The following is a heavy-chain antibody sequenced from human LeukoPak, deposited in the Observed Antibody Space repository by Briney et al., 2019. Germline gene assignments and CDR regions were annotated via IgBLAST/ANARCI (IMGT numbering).Heavy chain of an antibody. CDR3: ARDIVPHSSPKGNWFDP. J-gene: IGHJ5*02. Sequence: PSETLSLTCTVSGGSIGSYYWSWIRQPAGKGLEWIGRIYTSGSTNYNPSLKSRVTMSVDTSKNQFSLKLSSVTAADTAVYYCARDIVPHSSPKGNWFDPWGQGTLVTVSS. CDR1: GGSIGSYY. CDR2: IYTSGST. V-gene: IGHV4-4*07. D-gene: IGHD6-13*01.